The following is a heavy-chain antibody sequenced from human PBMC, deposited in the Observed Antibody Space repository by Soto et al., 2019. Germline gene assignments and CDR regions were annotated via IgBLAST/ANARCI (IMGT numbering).Heavy chain of an antibody. V-gene: IGHV1-18*04. D-gene: IGHD2-8*02. Sequence: ASVKVSCKASGYTFTSYGISWVRQAPGQGLEWMGWISAYNGNTNYAQKLQGRVTMTTDTSTSTAYMGLRSLRSDDTAVYYCAGEGVLYGVGVMDVWGQGTTVTVFS. CDR3: AGEGVLYGVGVMDV. CDR1: GYTFTSYG. CDR2: ISAYNGNT. J-gene: IGHJ6*02.